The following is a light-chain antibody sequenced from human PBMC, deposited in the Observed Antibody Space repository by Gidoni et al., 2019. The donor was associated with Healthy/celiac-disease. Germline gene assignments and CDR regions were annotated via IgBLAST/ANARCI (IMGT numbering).Light chain of an antibody. CDR1: QSITTY. V-gene: IGKV1-39*01. CDR3: QQSYSTPLT. CDR2: VAS. J-gene: IGKJ4*01. Sequence: DIQMTQSPSSLSASVGDRVTITCRASQSITTYLNWYQQKLGKAPKLLIYVASSLQSGVPSRFSGSGSGTDFTLTISSLQPEDFATYYCQQSYSTPLTFGGGTKVEIK.